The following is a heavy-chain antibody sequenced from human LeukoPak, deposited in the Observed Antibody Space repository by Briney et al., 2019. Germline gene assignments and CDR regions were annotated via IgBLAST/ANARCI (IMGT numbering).Heavy chain of an antibody. J-gene: IGHJ4*02. Sequence: SGTLSLTCTVSGDSINSLDSWSWVRQPPGKGLEWIGEMYLSGTTHSNPSVKSRDTISIDKSKNQFFLNLSSVTAADTAVYYCAGLVGRYSSGLYYYYFDYWGQGTLVTVSS. CDR3: AGLVGRYSSGLYYYYFDY. D-gene: IGHD3-22*01. V-gene: IGHV4-4*02. CDR1: GDSINSLDS. CDR2: MYLSGTT.